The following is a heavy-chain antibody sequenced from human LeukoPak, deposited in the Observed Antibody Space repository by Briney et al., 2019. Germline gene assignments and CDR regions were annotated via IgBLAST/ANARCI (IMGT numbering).Heavy chain of an antibody. D-gene: IGHD2-21*02. CDR3: AVVVTGTGFDY. Sequence: GSLRLSCAASGFTFSSYEMNWVRQAPGKGLEWVSYISSSGSAIHYAGSVKGRFTISRDNAKNSLSLQMLSLRAEDTAVYYCAVVVTGTGFDYWGQGTLVTVSS. CDR1: GFTFSSYE. CDR2: ISSSGSAI. J-gene: IGHJ4*02. V-gene: IGHV3-48*03.